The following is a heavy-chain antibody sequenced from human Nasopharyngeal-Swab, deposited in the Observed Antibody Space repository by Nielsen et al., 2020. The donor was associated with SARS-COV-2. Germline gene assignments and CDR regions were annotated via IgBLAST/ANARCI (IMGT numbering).Heavy chain of an antibody. D-gene: IGHD4-17*01. V-gene: IGHV3-23*03. J-gene: IGHJ6*02. CDR3: AKSTTVTRWGYYYYGMDV. CDR2: IYSGGSST. Sequence: WIRQPPGKGPEWVSVIYSGGSSTYYADSVKGRFTISRDNSKNTLYLQMNSLRAEDTAVYYCAKSTTVTRWGYYYYGMDVWGQGTTVTVSS.